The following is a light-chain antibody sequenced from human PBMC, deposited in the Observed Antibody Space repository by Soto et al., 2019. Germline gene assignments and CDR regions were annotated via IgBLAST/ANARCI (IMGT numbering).Light chain of an antibody. CDR3: MQALQTPIT. CDR2: LAS. Sequence: DIVMTQSPLSLPVTPGEPASISCRSSQSLLHSNGNNYLEWYLQKPGQSPQLLLYLASNRASGVPDRFSSSGSGTDFTLKISRVEAEDVGVYYCMQALQTPITFGQGTRLEIK. J-gene: IGKJ5*01. CDR1: QSLLHSNGNNY. V-gene: IGKV2-28*01.